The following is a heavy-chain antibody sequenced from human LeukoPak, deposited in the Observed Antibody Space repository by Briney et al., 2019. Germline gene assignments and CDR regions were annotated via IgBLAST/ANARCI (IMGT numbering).Heavy chain of an antibody. Sequence: PSETLSLTCTVSGGSLSSYYWTWIRQPPGKGLEWIGYIYYSGNTNYNPSLKSRVTISVDTSKNQFSLKLSSVTAADTAVYYCARNRDGYNSLLDYWGQGTLVTVSS. CDR1: GGSLSSYY. V-gene: IGHV4-59*08. CDR2: IYYSGNT. CDR3: ARNRDGYNSLLDY. J-gene: IGHJ4*02. D-gene: IGHD5-24*01.